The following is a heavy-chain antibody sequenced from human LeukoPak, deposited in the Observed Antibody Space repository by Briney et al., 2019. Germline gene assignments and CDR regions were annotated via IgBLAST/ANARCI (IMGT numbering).Heavy chain of an antibody. D-gene: IGHD2-15*01. V-gene: IGHV3-23*01. CDR1: GFTFSSYA. CDR3: AKDLITLGYCSGGSCGGVDY. J-gene: IGHJ4*02. Sequence: PGGSLRLSCAASGFTFSSYAMSWVRQSPGKGLGWVSAISGSGGSTYYADSVKGRFTISRDNSRNTLYLQMNSLRAEDTAVYYCAKDLITLGYCSGGSCGGVDYWGQGTLVTVSS. CDR2: ISGSGGST.